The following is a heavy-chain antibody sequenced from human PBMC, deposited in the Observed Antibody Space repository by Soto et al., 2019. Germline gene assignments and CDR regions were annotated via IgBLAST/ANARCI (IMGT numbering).Heavy chain of an antibody. J-gene: IGHJ5*02. CDR3: ARETQWLNWFDL. V-gene: IGHV3-48*01. Sequence: EVQLVESGGGLVQPGGSLRLSCAASGFTFSNYSMNWVRQAPGKGLEWVSYISSDSTIYYADSVKGRFTISRDNAKNSLYLQMNSLRAEDTAVYYCARETQWLNWFDLWGQGTLVTVSS. CDR1: GFTFSNYS. D-gene: IGHD6-19*01. CDR2: ISSDSTI.